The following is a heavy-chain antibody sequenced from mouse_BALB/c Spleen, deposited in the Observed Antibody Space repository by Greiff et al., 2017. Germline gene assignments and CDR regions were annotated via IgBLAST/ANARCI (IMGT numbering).Heavy chain of an antibody. CDR1: GYTFTDYA. J-gene: IGHJ2*01. CDR2: ISTYYGNT. D-gene: IGHD1-1*01. Sequence: QVQLQQSGPELVRPGVSVKISCKGSGYTFTDYAMHWVKQSHAKSLEWIGVISTYYGNTNYNQKFKGKATLTVDKSSSTAYMERARLTSEDSAIYYCARAYGSSEYYFDYWGQGTTLTVSS. V-gene: IGHV1-67*01. CDR3: ARAYGSSEYYFDY.